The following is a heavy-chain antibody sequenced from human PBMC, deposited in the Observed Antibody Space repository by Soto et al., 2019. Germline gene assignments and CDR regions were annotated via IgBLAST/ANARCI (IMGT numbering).Heavy chain of an antibody. CDR1: GFTFSNAW. CDR3: TTESRHSSSWFYYYGMDV. CDR2: IKSKTDDGTT. V-gene: IGHV3-15*07. J-gene: IGHJ6*02. Sequence: EVQLVESGGGLVKPGGSLRLSCAASGFTFSNAWMNWVRQAPGKGLEWVGRIKSKTDDGTTDYAAPVKGRFTISRDDSKNTLYLQMNSLKTEDTAVYYCTTESRHSSSWFYYYGMDVWGQGTTVTVSS. D-gene: IGHD6-13*01.